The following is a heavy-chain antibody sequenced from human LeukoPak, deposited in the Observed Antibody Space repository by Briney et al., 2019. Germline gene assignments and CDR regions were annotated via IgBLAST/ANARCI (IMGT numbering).Heavy chain of an antibody. V-gene: IGHV3-7*01. CDR1: GFTFSRYW. CDR2: IREDGSEN. J-gene: IGHJ4*02. D-gene: IGHD1-1*01. CDR3: ARQRYSDY. Sequence: GGSLRLSCAASGFTFSRYWMTWVRQAPGKGLEWVANIREDGSENSYVESVKGRFTISRDNAKNSLYLQLNSLRAEDTAVYFCARQRYSDYWGQGTLVTVSS.